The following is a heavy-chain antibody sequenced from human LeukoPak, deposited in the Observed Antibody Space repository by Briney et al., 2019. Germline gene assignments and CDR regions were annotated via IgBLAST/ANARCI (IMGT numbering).Heavy chain of an antibody. J-gene: IGHJ4*02. V-gene: IGHV3-23*01. CDR1: GFPFSIYG. CDR2: ISNSAGST. CDR3: AKRASGSGTSLYYFDY. Sequence: GGSLRLSCAASGFPFSIYGMHWVRQAPGKGLEWVSVISNSAGSTFYADSVKGRFTISRDNSKNTLYPQMNSLRAEDTAVYYCAKRASGSGTSLYYFDYWGQGTLVTVSS. D-gene: IGHD3-10*01.